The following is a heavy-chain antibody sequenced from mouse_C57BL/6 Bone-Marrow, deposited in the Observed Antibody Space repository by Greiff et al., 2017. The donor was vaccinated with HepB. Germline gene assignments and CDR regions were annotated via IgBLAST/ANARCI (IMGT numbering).Heavy chain of an antibody. Sequence: EVQLQQSGPVLVKPGASVKMSCKASGYTFTDYYMNWVKQSHGKRLEWIGVINPYNGGTSYNQKFKGKATLTVDKSSSTAYMELNSLTSEDSAVYYCARSGLYYYGSNWGQGTTLTVSS. D-gene: IGHD1-1*01. CDR2: INPYNGGT. CDR3: ARSGLYYYGSN. J-gene: IGHJ2*01. CDR1: GYTFTDYY. V-gene: IGHV1-19*01.